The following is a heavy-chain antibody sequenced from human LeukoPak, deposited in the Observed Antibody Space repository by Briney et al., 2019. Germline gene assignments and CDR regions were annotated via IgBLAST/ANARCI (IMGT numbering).Heavy chain of an antibody. CDR3: ARGGSSWPNFDY. D-gene: IGHD6-13*01. Sequence: ASVNVSCKASVDTFTSYYMHWVRQAPGQGLEWMGIINPSGGSTSYAQKFQGRVTMTRDTSTSTVYMEPSSLRSEDTAVYYCARGGSSWPNFDYWGQGTLVTVSS. CDR1: VDTFTSYY. V-gene: IGHV1-46*01. CDR2: INPSGGST. J-gene: IGHJ4*02.